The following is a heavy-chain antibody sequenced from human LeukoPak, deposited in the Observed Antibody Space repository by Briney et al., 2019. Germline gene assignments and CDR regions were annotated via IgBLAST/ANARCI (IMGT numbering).Heavy chain of an antibody. D-gene: IGHD6-19*01. CDR1: GFTFSSYG. CDR3: AKVGYNSGWYTGDHDY. J-gene: IGHJ4*02. CDR2: ISYDGSNK. V-gene: IGHV3-30*18. Sequence: GGSLRLSCAASGFTFSSYGMHWVRQAPGKGLEWVAVISYDGSNKYYADSVKGRFTISRDNSKNTLYLQMNSLRAEDTAVYYCAKVGYNSGWYTGDHDYWGQGTLVTVSS.